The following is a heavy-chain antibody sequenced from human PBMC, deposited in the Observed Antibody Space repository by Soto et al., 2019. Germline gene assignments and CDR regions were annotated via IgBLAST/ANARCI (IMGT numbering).Heavy chain of an antibody. J-gene: IGHJ6*02. CDR1: GYTFTSYG. Sequence: AASVKVSCKASGYTFTSYGISCVRQAPGQGLEWMGWISAYNGNTNYAQKLQGRVTMTTDTSTSTAYMELRSLRSDDTAVYYCARVDCSSTSCHRDYYYYGMDVWGQGTTVTVSS. V-gene: IGHV1-18*01. D-gene: IGHD2-2*02. CDR2: ISAYNGNT. CDR3: ARVDCSSTSCHRDYYYYGMDV.